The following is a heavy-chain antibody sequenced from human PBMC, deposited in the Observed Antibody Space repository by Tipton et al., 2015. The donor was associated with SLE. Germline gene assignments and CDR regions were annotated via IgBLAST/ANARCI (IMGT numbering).Heavy chain of an antibody. D-gene: IGHD2-8*02. Sequence: SLRLSCAASGFTFSNYWMSWVRQAPGKGLGWGANLKQDGSETYYVDSVKARFTISRDNAKSSLYLQMNSLRSEDTAVYYCALGGVRDCFYWGQETLVTVSS. V-gene: IGHV3-7*01. J-gene: IGHJ4*02. CDR2: LKQDGSET. CDR1: GFTFSNYW. CDR3: ALGGVRDCFY.